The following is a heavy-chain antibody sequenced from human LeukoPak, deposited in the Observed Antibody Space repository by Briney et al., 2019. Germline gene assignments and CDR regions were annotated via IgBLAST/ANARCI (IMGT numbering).Heavy chain of an antibody. J-gene: IGHJ6*03. CDR3: ARGGEEGYISGWYYYYYYYMDV. Sequence: PGGSLRLSCAASGFTSSSYEMNWVRPAPAKGLGWVSYISSSGSTIYYADSVKGRFTISRDNAKNSLYLQMNSLRAQDTAVYYCARGGEEGYISGWYYYYYYYMDVWGKGTTVTVSS. D-gene: IGHD6-19*01. CDR2: ISSSGSTI. CDR1: GFTSSSYE. V-gene: IGHV3-48*03.